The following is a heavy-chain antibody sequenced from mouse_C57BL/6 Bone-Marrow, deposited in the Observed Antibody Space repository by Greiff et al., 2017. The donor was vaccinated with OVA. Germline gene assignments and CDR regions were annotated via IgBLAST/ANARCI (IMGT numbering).Heavy chain of an antibody. CDR3: ERGGSVGAHYYAMGY. CDR1: GYTFTSYW. J-gene: IGHJ4*01. V-gene: IGHV1-52*01. CDR2: IDPSDSET. Sequence: VQLQQPGAELVRPGSSVKLSCKASGYTFTSYWMHWVKQRPIQGLEWIGNIDPSDSETHYNQKFKDKATLTVDKSSSTAYMMLSSLTSEDPAVYSGERGGSVGAHYYAMGYWGPGTSVTVPS. D-gene: IGHD1-1*01.